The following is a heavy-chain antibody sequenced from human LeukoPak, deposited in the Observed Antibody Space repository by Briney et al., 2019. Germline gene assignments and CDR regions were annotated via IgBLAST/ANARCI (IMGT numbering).Heavy chain of an antibody. D-gene: IGHD5-12*01. CDR2: MYGSEST. V-gene: IGHV4-4*07. CDR1: GGSISSYY. J-gene: IGHJ4*02. Sequence: PSETLSLTCTVSGGSISSYYWSWIRQPAGKGLEWIGRMYGSESTNYNPSLKSRVTMSVDASKNQFSLKVSSATAADTAVYYCARDSGYEIDYWGQGTLVTVSS. CDR3: ARDSGYEIDY.